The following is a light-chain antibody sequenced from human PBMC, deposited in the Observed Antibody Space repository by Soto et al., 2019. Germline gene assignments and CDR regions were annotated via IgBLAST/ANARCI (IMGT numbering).Light chain of an antibody. J-gene: IGKJ1*01. Sequence: PGERATLSCRASQSLSSYLAWYQQKPGQAPRLLFYDASNRAAGIPARFSGSGSGTDFTLTISSLEPEDFAVYYCQQYATSPGTFGQGTKVAIK. CDR2: DAS. CDR1: QSLSSY. CDR3: QQYATSPGT. V-gene: IGKV3-11*01.